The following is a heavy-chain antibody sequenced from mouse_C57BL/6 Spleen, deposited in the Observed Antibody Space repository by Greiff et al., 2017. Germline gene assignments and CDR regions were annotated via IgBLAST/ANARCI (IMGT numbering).Heavy chain of an antibody. CDR3: ARGRVGGLNY. Sequence: VQLQQSGPELVKPGASVKISCKASGYSFTGYYMNWVKQSPEKSLEWIGEINPSTGGTTYNQKFKAKATLTVDKSSSTAYMQLKSLTSEDAAVYYCARGRVGGLNYGGQGTTLTVSS. D-gene: IGHD1-1*01. CDR1: GYSFTGYY. CDR2: INPSTGGT. V-gene: IGHV1-42*01. J-gene: IGHJ2*01.